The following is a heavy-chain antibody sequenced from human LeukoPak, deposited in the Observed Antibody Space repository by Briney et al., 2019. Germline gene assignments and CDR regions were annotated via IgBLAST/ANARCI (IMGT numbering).Heavy chain of an antibody. V-gene: IGHV3-64*01. CDR2: ISSNGGST. Sequence: RGSLRLSCAASGFTFSSYAMHWVRQAPGKGLEYVSAISSNGGSTYYANSVKGRFTISRDNSKNTLYLQMGSLRAEDMAVYYCARERFFWSGYNNWFDPWGQGTLVTVSS. CDR1: GFTFSSYA. D-gene: IGHD3-3*01. J-gene: IGHJ5*02. CDR3: ARERFFWSGYNNWFDP.